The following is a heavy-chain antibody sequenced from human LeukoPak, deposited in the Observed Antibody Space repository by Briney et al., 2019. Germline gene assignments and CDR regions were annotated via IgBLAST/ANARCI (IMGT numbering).Heavy chain of an antibody. J-gene: IGHJ3*02. Sequence: SETLSLTCAVYGGSFSGYYWSWIRQPPGKGLEWIGEINHSGSANYNPSLKSRVTISVDTSKNQFSLKLSSVTAADTAVYYCARRSYDSGGYYYPDLLSGAFDIWGQGTMVTVSS. CDR3: ARRSYDSGGYYYPDLLSGAFDI. D-gene: IGHD3-22*01. CDR2: INHSGSA. CDR1: GGSFSGYY. V-gene: IGHV4-34*01.